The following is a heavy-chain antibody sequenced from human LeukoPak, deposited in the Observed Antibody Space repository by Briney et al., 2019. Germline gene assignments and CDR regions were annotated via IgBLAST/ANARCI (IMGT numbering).Heavy chain of an antibody. V-gene: IGHV3-23*01. CDR3: TTSLFGVTMIVV. J-gene: IGHJ3*01. D-gene: IGHD3-22*01. CDR1: GFTFSSYA. CDR2: ISATGGNT. Sequence: GESLRLSRAASGFTFSSYAMSWVRQAPGKGLEWVSGISATGGNTDHADSVKGRFTISRDNSKDTLYLQMNSLKTEDTAVYYCTTSLFGVTMIVVWGQGTMVTVSS.